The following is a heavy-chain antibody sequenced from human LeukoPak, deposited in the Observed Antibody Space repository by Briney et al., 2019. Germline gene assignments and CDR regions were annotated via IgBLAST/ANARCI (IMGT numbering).Heavy chain of an antibody. CDR3: ERAPRPDQYKLDNSWYDY. CDR1: GYSISSGYY. CDR2: LNHDGNT. D-gene: IGHD6-13*01. V-gene: IGHV4-38-2*02. Sequence: PSETLSLTCTVSGYSISSGYYWAWIRLPPGKGLEWIGSLNHDGNTHYNPSLKSRVAISVDTSKNQFSLKLSSMTAADTAVYYCERAPRPDQYKLDNSWYDYWGQGTLVTVSS. J-gene: IGHJ4*02.